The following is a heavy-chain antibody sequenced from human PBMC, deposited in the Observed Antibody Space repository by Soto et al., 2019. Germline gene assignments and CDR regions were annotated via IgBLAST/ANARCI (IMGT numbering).Heavy chain of an antibody. J-gene: IGHJ4*02. V-gene: IGHV4-31*03. D-gene: IGHD2-15*01. CDR1: GDSISRGGFY. CDR3: ARGGYCSGGSCYSGSHDY. Sequence: PSETLPLTCTVSGDSISRGGFYWSWIRQHPWKGLEWMGYIYYTGSTYYNPSLQSRVTISVDTSENQFSLKLSSVTAADTAVYYCARGGYCSGGSCYSGSHDYWGQGTLVTVSS. CDR2: IYYTGST.